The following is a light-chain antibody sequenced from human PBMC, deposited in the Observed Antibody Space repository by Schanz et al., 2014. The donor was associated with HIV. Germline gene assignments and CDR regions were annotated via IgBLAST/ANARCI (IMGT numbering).Light chain of an antibody. J-gene: IGKJ2*01. CDR3: LHYNDFAST. V-gene: IGKV1-5*03. CDR1: QSISWW. CDR2: EAS. Sequence: DIQMTQSPSTLSASVGDTVTITCRASQSISWWLAWYQQKPGQAPNLLISEASTLESGVPSRFSGTGSGTEFTLNISSLQPDDFATYFCLHYNDFASTFGQGTKLEIK.